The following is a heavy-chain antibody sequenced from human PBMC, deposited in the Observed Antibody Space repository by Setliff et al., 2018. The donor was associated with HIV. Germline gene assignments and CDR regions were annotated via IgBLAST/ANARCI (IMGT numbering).Heavy chain of an antibody. CDR2: MSYDGRHK. CDR3: VKSQSQWLRFDVFDL. D-gene: IGHD5-12*01. V-gene: IGHV3-30*04. CDR1: KFTFSSYS. J-gene: IGHJ3*01. Sequence: GGSLRLSCAASKFTFSSYSMHWVRQVPGKGLEWVAAMSYDGRHKYYADSVKGRFTISRDNAKNSLYLQMNSLRAEDSAVCYCVKSQSQWLRFDVFDLWGQGTMVTVSS.